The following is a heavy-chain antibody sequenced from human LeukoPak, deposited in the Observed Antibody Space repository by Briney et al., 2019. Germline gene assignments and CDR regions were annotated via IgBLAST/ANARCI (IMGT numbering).Heavy chain of an antibody. CDR1: GFTFSSYW. CDR3: AKASTMNSYDDFDY. V-gene: IGHV3-7*01. J-gene: IGHJ4*02. CDR2: IKRDGSEK. Sequence: GGSLRLSCAASGFTFSSYWMSWVRQAPGKGLEWVANIKRDGSEKYYVDSVKGRFTISRDNARNSLYLQMNSLRAEDTAVYYCAKASTMNSYDDFDYWGQGTLVTVSS. D-gene: IGHD5-18*01.